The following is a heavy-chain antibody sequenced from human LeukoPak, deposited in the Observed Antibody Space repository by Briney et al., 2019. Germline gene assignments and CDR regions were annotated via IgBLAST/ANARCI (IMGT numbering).Heavy chain of an antibody. CDR1: GGTFSSYA. Sequence: SVKVSCKASGGTFSSYAISWVRQAPGQGLEWMGGIIPIFGTANYAQKFQGRVTITADESTSTAYMELSSLRSEDTAVYYCGREFPPTELELRGISYYMDVWGKGTTVTVSS. D-gene: IGHD1-7*01. CDR2: IIPIFGTA. V-gene: IGHV1-69*13. J-gene: IGHJ6*03. CDR3: GREFPPTELELRGISYYMDV.